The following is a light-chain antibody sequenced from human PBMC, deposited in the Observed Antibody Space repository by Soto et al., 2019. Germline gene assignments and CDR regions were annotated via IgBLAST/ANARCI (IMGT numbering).Light chain of an antibody. J-gene: IGKJ1*01. CDR1: QTISSW. V-gene: IGKV1-5*03. CDR2: KAS. CDR3: QHYNSYSES. Sequence: DIQMTQSPSTLSGSVGDRVTITCRASQTISSWLDWYQQKPGKAPKLLIYKASTLKSGAPSRFSGRGSGTEFTLTISSLQPDDFATYYCQHYNSYSESFGQGTKVELQ.